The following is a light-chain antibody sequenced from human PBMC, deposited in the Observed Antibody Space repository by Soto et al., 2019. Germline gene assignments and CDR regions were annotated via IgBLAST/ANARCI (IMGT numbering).Light chain of an antibody. CDR2: GAS. CDR3: QQYGNSPIT. Sequence: EIVLTQSPGTLSLSPGERASLSCRASQGVSSGYLAWYQQKPGPAPRLLIYGASGRATGVPDRFSGSGSGADFTLTISRLEPEAFAVYYCQQYGNSPITFGQGTRLEIK. CDR1: QGVSSGY. J-gene: IGKJ5*01. V-gene: IGKV3-20*01.